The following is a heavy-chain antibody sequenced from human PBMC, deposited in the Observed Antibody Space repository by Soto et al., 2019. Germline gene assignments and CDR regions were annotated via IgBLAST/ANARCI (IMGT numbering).Heavy chain of an antibody. J-gene: IGHJ4*02. V-gene: IGHV4-30-2*01. Sequence: QLQLQESGSGLVKPSQTLSLTCAVSGGSISSGGYSWSWIRQPAGKGLEWIGYIYHSGSTYYNPSLKSRVTISVDRSKNQFSLKLSSVTAADTAVYYCAGGPGVARNYWGQGTLVTVSS. CDR1: GGSISSGGYS. CDR2: IYHSGST. CDR3: AGGPGVARNY. D-gene: IGHD5-12*01.